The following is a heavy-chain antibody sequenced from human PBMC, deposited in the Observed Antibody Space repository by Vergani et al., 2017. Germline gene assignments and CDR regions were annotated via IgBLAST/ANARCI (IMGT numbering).Heavy chain of an antibody. CDR2: IYSGGSST. D-gene: IGHD3-10*01. Sequence: EVQLLESGGGLVQPGGSLRLSCAASGFTFSSYAMSWVRQAPGKGLEWVSVIYSGGSSTYYAHSVKGRFTISRDNSKNTLYLQMNSLRAEDTAVYYCAKGVRGALDYWGQGTLVTVSS. V-gene: IGHV3-23*03. CDR3: AKGVRGALDY. J-gene: IGHJ4*02. CDR1: GFTFSSYA.